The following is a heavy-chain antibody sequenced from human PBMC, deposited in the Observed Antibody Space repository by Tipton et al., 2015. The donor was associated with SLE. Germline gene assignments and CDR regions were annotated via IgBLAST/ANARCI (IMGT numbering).Heavy chain of an antibody. CDR1: GYRFNYFA. V-gene: IGHV1-3*04. CDR2: INTDNGNT. Sequence: QSGAEVKKPGASVKVSCKASGYRFNYFALHWVRQAPGQRPEWVGWINTDNGNTRYSETLQGRVLLTRDTSASTAYMEMSSLRSQDTAVYYCARLRIVQPATEYYYYYGMDVWGQGTTVTVSS. J-gene: IGHJ6*02. D-gene: IGHD2-15*01. CDR3: ARLRIVQPATEYYYYYGMDV.